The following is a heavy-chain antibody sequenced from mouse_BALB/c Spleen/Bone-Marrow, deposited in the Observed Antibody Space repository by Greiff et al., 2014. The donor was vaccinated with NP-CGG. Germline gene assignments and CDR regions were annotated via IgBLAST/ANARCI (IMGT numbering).Heavy chain of an antibody. CDR3: ARSGYDGFAY. V-gene: IGHV1S81*02. D-gene: IGHD2-2*01. J-gene: IGHJ3*01. CDR2: INPSNGRT. CDR1: GYTLTSYW. Sequence: VQLQQSGAELVKPGASVKLSCKASGYTLTSYWMHWVKQRPGQGLEWIGEINPSNGRTNYNEKFKSKATLTVDKSSSTAYMQLSSLTSEDSAVYYCARSGYDGFAYWGQGTLVTVSA.